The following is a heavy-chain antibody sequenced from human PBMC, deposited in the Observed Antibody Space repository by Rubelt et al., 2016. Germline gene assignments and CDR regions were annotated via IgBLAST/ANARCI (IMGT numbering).Heavy chain of an antibody. CDR1: GGSFSGYY. V-gene: IGHV4-34*01. J-gene: IGHJ5*02. CDR2: INHSGST. Sequence: QVQLQQWGAGLLKPSETLSLTCAVYGGSFSGYYWSWIRQPPGKGLEWIGEINHSGSTNYNRPVSGGVTISVDTSRNQFSLKRSSVTAADTAVDYCARGLTVPQLNWFDPWGQGTLVTVSS. D-gene: IGHD4-17*01. CDR3: ARGLTVPQLNWFDP.